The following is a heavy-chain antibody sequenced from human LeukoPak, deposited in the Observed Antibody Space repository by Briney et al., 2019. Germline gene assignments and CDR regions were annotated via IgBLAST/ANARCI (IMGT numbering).Heavy chain of an antibody. J-gene: IGHJ6*03. V-gene: IGHV3-23*01. Sequence: GGSLRLSCAASGFTFSSYAMSWVRQAPGKGLEWVSAISGSGGSTYYADSVKGRFTISRDNSKNTLYLQMNSLRAEDTDVYSCAKGTSGWCYYMDVWGKGTTVTVSS. CDR1: GFTFSSYA. CDR2: ISGSGGST. CDR3: AKGTSGWCYYMDV. D-gene: IGHD6-19*01.